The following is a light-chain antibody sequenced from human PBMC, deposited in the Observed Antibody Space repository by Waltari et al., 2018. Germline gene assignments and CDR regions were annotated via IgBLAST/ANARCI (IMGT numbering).Light chain of an antibody. V-gene: IGKV3-20*01. Sequence: EIVLTQSQGTLSLSPGETATLSCRASQRVSSNYLAWYQQKPGQAPRLLIYGPSTRATDIPVRFSGSGSGTDFTLTISRLEPEDFAVYYCQQYDNSLWTFGQGTKVEIK. CDR3: QQYDNSLWT. CDR2: GPS. CDR1: QRVSSNY. J-gene: IGKJ1*01.